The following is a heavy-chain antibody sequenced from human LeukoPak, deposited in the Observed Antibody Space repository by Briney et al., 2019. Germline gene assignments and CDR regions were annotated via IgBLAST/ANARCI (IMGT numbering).Heavy chain of an antibody. Sequence: GGSLRLSCEASGFIFSDYYMNWIRQAPGKGLEWVSSVSSSGNIIQYADSVKGRFTTSRDNAKNALCLQMNSLRVDDTAVYFCARSGNYGDFDRWGQGTLVTVSS. CDR2: VSSSGNII. CDR1: GFIFSDYY. CDR3: ARSGNYGDFDR. D-gene: IGHD4-17*01. V-gene: IGHV3-11*01. J-gene: IGHJ4*02.